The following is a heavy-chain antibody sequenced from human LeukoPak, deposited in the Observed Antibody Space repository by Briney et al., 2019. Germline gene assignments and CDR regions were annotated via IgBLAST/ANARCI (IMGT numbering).Heavy chain of an antibody. CDR1: GYTFTSYY. CDR2: INPSGGST. CDR3: AREKDGYNQGPDFDY. V-gene: IGHV1-46*01. Sequence: VASVTVSCTASGYTFTSYYTHWVRQAPGQGLEWMGIINPSGGSTSYAQKFQGRVTMTRDTSTSTVYMELSSLRSEDTAVYYCAREKDGYNQGPDFDYWGQGTLVTVSS. D-gene: IGHD5-24*01. J-gene: IGHJ4*02.